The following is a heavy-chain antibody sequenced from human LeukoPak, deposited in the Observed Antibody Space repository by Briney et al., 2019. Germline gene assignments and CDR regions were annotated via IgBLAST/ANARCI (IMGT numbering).Heavy chain of an antibody. V-gene: IGHV3-48*04. CDR3: ASSIVADGTSPFDY. D-gene: IGHD6-13*01. Sequence: GGSLRLSCAASGFSFSGYALSWVRQAPGKGLEWVSYISSSSGTIYYADSVRGRFTISRDNAKNSLYLQMNSLRAEDTAVYYCASSIVADGTSPFDYWGQGTLVTVSS. CDR2: ISSSSGTI. CDR1: GFSFSGYA. J-gene: IGHJ4*02.